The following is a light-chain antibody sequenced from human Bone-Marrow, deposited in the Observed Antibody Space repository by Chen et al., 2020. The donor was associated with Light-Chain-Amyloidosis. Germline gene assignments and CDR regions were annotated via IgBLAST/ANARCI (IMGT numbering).Light chain of an antibody. V-gene: IGLV3-21*02. CDR1: NIGSTS. J-gene: IGLJ2*01. Sequence: SYVLTQPSSVSVAPGQTATIACGGNNIGSTSVHWYQQTPGQAPLLVVYDDSDRPSRIPERLSGSNSGSTATLTIIRVEAGDEADYYCQVWDRSSDRPVFGGGTKLTVL. CDR3: QVWDRSSDRPV. CDR2: DDS.